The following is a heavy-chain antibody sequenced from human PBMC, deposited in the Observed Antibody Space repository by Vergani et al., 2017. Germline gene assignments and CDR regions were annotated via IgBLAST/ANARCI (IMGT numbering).Heavy chain of an antibody. Sequence: EVQLLESGGGLVQPGGSLRLTCAASEFTFSNYAMNWVRQAPGKGLEWVSGISGSGVSAYYTDSVKGRFTISRDNSKNTLYLQMNRQRPEDTAVYYCATAGAAYCRGASCYDFFEYCCQEGMVTVAS. CDR1: EFTFSNYA. CDR3: ATAGAAYCRGASCYDFFEY. J-gene: IGHJ4*02. CDR2: ISGSGVSA. V-gene: IGHV3-23*01. D-gene: IGHD2-15*01.